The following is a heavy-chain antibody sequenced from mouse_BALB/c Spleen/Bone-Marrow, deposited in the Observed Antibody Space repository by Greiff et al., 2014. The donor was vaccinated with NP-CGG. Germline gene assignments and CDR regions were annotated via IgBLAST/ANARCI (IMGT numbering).Heavy chain of an antibody. CDR3: ARSFAMDY. CDR1: GYAFTNYN. V-gene: IGHV1S135*01. Sequence: EVKLVESGPELVKPGASVKVSCKASGYAFTNYNMYWVKQSHGKSLEWIGYFDPYNGGTSYNQKFKGKATLTVGKSSSTAYMHLNSLTSEDSAVYYCARSFAMDYWGQGTSVTVSS. CDR2: FDPYNGGT. J-gene: IGHJ4*01.